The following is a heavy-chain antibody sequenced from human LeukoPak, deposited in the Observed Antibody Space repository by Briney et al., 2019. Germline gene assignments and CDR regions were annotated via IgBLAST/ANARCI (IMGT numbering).Heavy chain of an antibody. CDR2: INHSGST. D-gene: IGHD6-19*01. V-gene: IGHV4-34*01. CDR3: ARGPYSSGWYYSIDY. CDR1: GFTFSSYA. Sequence: KTGGSLRLSCAASGFTFSSYAMSWIRQPPGKGLEWIGEINHSGSTNYNPSLKSRVTISVDTSKNQFSLKLSSVTAADTAVYYCARGPYSSGWYYSIDYWGQGTLVTVSS. J-gene: IGHJ4*02.